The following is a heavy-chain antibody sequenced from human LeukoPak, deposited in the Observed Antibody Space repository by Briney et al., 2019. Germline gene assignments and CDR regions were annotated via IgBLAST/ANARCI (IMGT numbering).Heavy chain of an antibody. CDR1: GFAFSSQD. J-gene: IGHJ4*02. V-gene: IGHV3-23*01. CDR3: AKDSGSSYYYDY. CDR2: ISDSGDRT. D-gene: IGHD1-26*01. Sequence: PGRSLRLSCAASGFAFSSQDMGWVRQAPGKGLEWVSAISDSGDRTYYVDSVKGRFTISRDNSKNTLYLQMNSLRADDTAVYYCAKDSGSSYYYDYWGQGTLVTVSS.